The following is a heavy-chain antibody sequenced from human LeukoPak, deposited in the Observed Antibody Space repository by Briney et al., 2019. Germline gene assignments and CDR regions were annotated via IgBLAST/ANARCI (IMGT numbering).Heavy chain of an antibody. V-gene: IGHV3-20*04. CDR1: GFTFDDYG. CDR2: INWNGGST. Sequence: GGSLRLSCAASGFTFDDYGLSWVRQAPGKGLEWVSGINWNGGSTGYVDSVKGRFTISRDNAKNSLYLQMNSLRAEDTALYYCARDSYDLYYFDYWGQGTLVTVSS. J-gene: IGHJ4*02. D-gene: IGHD3-3*01. CDR3: ARDSYDLYYFDY.